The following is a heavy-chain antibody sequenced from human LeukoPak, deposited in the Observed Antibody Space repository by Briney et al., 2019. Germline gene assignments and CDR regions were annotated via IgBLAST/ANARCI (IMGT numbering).Heavy chain of an antibody. J-gene: IGHJ4*02. D-gene: IGHD6-13*01. Sequence: SETLSFTCTVSDGSISSYYWSWIRQPPGKGLEWIGYIYYSGSTNYNPSLKSRVTISVDTSKNQFSLKLSSVTAADTAVYYCARHSHAGSSWYTPDYFDYWGQGTLVTVSS. CDR1: DGSISSYY. CDR3: ARHSHAGSSWYTPDYFDY. CDR2: IYYSGST. V-gene: IGHV4-59*08.